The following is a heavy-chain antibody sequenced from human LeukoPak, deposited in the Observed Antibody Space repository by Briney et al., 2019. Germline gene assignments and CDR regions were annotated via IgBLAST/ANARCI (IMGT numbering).Heavy chain of an antibody. Sequence: QPGGSLRLSXAASGFTFGSYEMNWVRQAPGKGLEWVSYISSSGSTIYYADSVKGRFTISRDNAKNSLYLQMNSLRAEDTAVYYCARAHPYCSGGSCYNLNRYYYYYYMDVWGKGTTVTVSS. J-gene: IGHJ6*03. CDR2: ISSSGSTI. V-gene: IGHV3-48*03. D-gene: IGHD2-15*01. CDR1: GFTFGSYE. CDR3: ARAHPYCSGGSCYNLNRYYYYYYMDV.